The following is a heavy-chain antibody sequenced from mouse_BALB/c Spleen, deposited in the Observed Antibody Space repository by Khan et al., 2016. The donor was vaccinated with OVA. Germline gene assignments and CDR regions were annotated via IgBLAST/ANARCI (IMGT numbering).Heavy chain of an antibody. V-gene: IGHV1S137*01. CDR3: ARGGGGDRFLY. D-gene: IGHD3-2*01. J-gene: IGHJ3*01. Sequence: QVQLQQSGAELVRPGVSVKISCKGSGYTFTDFTMHWVKQSHAMSLEWIGVISTYYGDADYSQKFKDKATMTVDKSSNTAYMDLARLTSEDSAIYYCARGGGGDRFLYWGQGTLVTVSA. CDR2: ISTYYGDA. CDR1: GYTFTDFT.